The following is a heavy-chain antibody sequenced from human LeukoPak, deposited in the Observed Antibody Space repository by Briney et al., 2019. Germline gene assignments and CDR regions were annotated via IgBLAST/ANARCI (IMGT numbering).Heavy chain of an antibody. Sequence: SVKVSCKASGGTFSNYAISWVRQAPGQGLEWMGGIIPLFGTANYAQRFQGRVTITADESTSTAYMALSSLRSEDTAIYYCARARIPFAVVIPWDYWGQGTVVTVSS. CDR3: ARARIPFAVVIPWDY. J-gene: IGHJ4*02. V-gene: IGHV1-69*13. CDR1: GGTFSNYA. CDR2: IIPLFGTA. D-gene: IGHD3-3*01.